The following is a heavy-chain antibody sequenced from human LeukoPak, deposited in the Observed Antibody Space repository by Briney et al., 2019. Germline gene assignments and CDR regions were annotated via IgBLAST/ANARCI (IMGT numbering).Heavy chain of an antibody. V-gene: IGHV3-33*06. CDR2: IWYDGSNK. Sequence: GRSLRLSCAASGFTFSSYGMHWVRQAPGKGLEWGAVIWYDGSNKYYADSVKGRFTISRDNSKNTLYLQMNSLRAEDTAVYYCAKDGPNCGGDCYLYYFDYWGQGTLVTVSS. CDR1: GFTFSSYG. CDR3: AKDGPNCGGDCYLYYFDY. D-gene: IGHD2-21*02. J-gene: IGHJ4*02.